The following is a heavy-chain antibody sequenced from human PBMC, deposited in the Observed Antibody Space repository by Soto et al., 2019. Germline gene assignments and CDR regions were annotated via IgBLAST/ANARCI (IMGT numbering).Heavy chain of an antibody. V-gene: IGHV3-73*02. D-gene: IGHD6-6*01. CDR3: TRLEYSSSAGDY. CDR2: IRSKANSYAT. Sequence: EVQLVESGGGLVQPGGSLKLSCAASGFTFSGSAMHWVRQASGKGLEWVGRIRSKANSYATAYAASVKGRFTISRDDSKNTAYLKMNSLKTEDTAVYYCTRLEYSSSAGDYWGQGTLVTVSS. J-gene: IGHJ4*02. CDR1: GFTFSGSA.